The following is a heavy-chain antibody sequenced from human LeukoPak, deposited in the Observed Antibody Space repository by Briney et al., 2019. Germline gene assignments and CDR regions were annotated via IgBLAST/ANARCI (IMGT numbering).Heavy chain of an antibody. CDR2: IKQDGSEK. J-gene: IGHJ4*02. Sequence: GGPLRLSCAASGFTFSNAWMSWVRQAPGKGLEWVANIKQDGSEKYYVDSVKGRFTISRDNAKNSLYLQMNSLRAEDTAVYYCVRDNPRCCGVVPANIDDYWGQGTLVTVSS. CDR1: GFTFSNAW. CDR3: VRDNPRCCGVVPANIDDY. V-gene: IGHV3-7*01. D-gene: IGHD2-15*01.